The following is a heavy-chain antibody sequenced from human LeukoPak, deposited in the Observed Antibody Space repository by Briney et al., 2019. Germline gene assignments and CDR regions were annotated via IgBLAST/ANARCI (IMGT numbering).Heavy chain of an antibody. D-gene: IGHD3-16*01. CDR3: AKKVGGVYAFDF. Sequence: PGGSLRLSCAASGFTFKSYAMNWVRQAPGKGLEWVSGISGSGGSTYYADSVKGRFTISRDNSKTTVYLQMDSLRAEDTAVYYCAKKVGGVYAFDFWGQGTMVTVSS. CDR2: ISGSGGST. V-gene: IGHV3-23*01. CDR1: GFTFKSYA. J-gene: IGHJ3*01.